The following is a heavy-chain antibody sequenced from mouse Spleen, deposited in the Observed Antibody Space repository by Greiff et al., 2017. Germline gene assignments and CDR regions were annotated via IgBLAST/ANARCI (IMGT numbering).Heavy chain of an antibody. CDR3: ARSGGSSYWYFDV. CDR1: GYAFSSSW. CDR2: IYPGDGDT. V-gene: IGHV1-82*01. J-gene: IGHJ1*01. D-gene: IGHD1-1*01. Sequence: VQLQQSGPELVKPGASVKISCKASGYAFSSSWMNWVKQRPGKGLEWIGRIYPGDGDTNYNGKFKGKATLTADKSSSTAYMQLSSLTSEDSAVYFCARSGGSSYWYFDVWGAGTTVTVSS.